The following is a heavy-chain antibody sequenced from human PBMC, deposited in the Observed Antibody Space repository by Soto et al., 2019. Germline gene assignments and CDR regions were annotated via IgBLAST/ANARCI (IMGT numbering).Heavy chain of an antibody. CDR3: ARDGTSNYYDSSGYYWDNYGMDV. CDR1: GYTFTSYG. D-gene: IGHD3-22*01. J-gene: IGHJ6*02. V-gene: IGHV1-18*01. CDR2: ISAYNGNT. Sequence: ASVKVSCKASGYTFTSYGISWVRQAPGQGLEWMGWISAYNGNTNYAQKLQGRVTMTTDTSTSTGYIELRSLRSDDTAVYYCARDGTSNYYDSSGYYWDNYGMDVWGQGTTVSVSS.